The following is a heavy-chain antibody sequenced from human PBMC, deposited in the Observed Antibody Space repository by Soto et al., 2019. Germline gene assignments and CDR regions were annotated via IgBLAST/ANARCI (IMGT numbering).Heavy chain of an antibody. V-gene: IGHV4-34*01. J-gene: IGHJ4*02. CDR2: INHSGST. CDR1: GGSFSGYY. D-gene: IGHD1-26*01. Sequence: SETLSLTCAVYGGSFSGYYWSWIRQPPGKGLEWIGEINHSGSTNCNPSLKSRVTISVDTSKNQFSLKLSSVTAADTAVYYCATNSGSYRRSFDDWGQGTQVTVS. CDR3: ATNSGSYRRSFDD.